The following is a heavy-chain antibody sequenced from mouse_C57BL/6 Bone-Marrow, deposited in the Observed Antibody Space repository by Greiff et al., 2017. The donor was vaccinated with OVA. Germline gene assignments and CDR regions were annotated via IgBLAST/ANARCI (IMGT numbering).Heavy chain of an antibody. CDR1: GYTFTSYW. J-gene: IGHJ2*01. Sequence: VQLQQPGAELVKPGASVKLSCKASGYTFTSYWMHWVKQRPGQGLEWIGMIHPNSGSTNYNEKFKSKATLTVDKSSSTAYMQLSSLTSEDSAVYYCARPDSSGTGDYWGQGTTLTVSS. CDR3: ARPDSSGTGDY. V-gene: IGHV1-64*01. CDR2: IHPNSGST. D-gene: IGHD3-2*02.